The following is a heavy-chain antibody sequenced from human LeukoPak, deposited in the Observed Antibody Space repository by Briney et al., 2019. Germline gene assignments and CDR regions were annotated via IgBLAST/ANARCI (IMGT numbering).Heavy chain of an antibody. D-gene: IGHD3-3*01. CDR2: ISVYNGNT. V-gene: IGHV1-18*01. CDR3: ARDLFWSGYYAFDI. Sequence: GASVKVSCKASGYTFTSYGISWVRQAPGQGLEWMGWISVYNGNTKYVQKFQGRVTMTTDTSTRTAYVELRSLRSDDTAVYYCARDLFWSGYYAFDIWGQGTMVTVSS. J-gene: IGHJ3*02. CDR1: GYTFTSYG.